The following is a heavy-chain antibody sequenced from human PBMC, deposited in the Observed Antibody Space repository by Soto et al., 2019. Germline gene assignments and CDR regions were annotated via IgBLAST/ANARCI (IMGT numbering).Heavy chain of an antibody. J-gene: IGHJ4*02. CDR1: GGTFSSYA. CDR2: IIPIFGTA. CDR3: ARTRNSGSYNPFDY. V-gene: IGHV1-69*13. D-gene: IGHD1-26*01. Sequence: ASVKVSCKASGGTFSSYAISWVRQAPGQGLEWMGGIIPIFGTANYAQKFQGRVTITADESTSTAYMELSSLRSEDTAVYYCARTRNSGSYNPFDYWGQGTLVTVSS.